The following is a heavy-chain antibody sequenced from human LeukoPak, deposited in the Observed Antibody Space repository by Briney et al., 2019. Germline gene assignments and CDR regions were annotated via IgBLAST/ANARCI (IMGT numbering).Heavy chain of an antibody. Sequence: ASVKVSCKASGYTFTSYYMHWVRQAPGQGLEWMGIINPSGGSTSYAQKLQGRVTMTRDTSTSTVYMELSSLRSEDTAVYYCARNYDFWSGYTVGFDYWGQGTLVTVSS. CDR2: INPSGGST. CDR1: GYTFTSYY. J-gene: IGHJ4*02. V-gene: IGHV1-46*01. D-gene: IGHD3-3*01. CDR3: ARNYDFWSGYTVGFDY.